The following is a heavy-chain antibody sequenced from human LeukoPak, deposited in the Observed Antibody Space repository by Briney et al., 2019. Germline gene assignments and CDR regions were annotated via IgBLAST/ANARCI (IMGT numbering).Heavy chain of an antibody. V-gene: IGHV3-64D*06. CDR1: XFXXXSXX. Sequence: GXXXLXXSAXXFXXXSXXXXXVRQAPGKGLEYVSAISSNGGSTYYADSVKGRFTISRDNSKNTLYLQMSSLRAEDTAVYYCVKDLGGIDYWGQGTLVTVSS. D-gene: IGHD3-10*01. CDR3: VKDLGGIDY. J-gene: IGHJ4*02. CDR2: ISSNGGST.